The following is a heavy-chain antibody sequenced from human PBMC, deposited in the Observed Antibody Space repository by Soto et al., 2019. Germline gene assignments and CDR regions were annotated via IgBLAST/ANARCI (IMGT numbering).Heavy chain of an antibody. J-gene: IGHJ4*02. CDR1: GGSFSGYY. Sequence: QVQLQQWGAGLLKPSETLSLTCAVYGGSFSGYYWNWIRQPPGEGPEWIGEINHSGRTNNNPSLKRRVTISVDTSKNQFSLKLSSVTAADTAVYYCARGWGSGVFDYWGQGTLVTVSS. CDR3: ARGWGSGVFDY. CDR2: INHSGRT. V-gene: IGHV4-34*01. D-gene: IGHD6-19*01.